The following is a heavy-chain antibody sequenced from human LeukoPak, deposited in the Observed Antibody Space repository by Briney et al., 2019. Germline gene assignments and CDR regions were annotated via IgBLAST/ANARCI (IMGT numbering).Heavy chain of an antibody. CDR3: AKEKYYYNYGGPSFDY. J-gene: IGHJ4*02. CDR1: GFTFSSYA. CDR2: ISASSGNT. D-gene: IGHD3-10*01. V-gene: IGHV3-23*01. Sequence: GGSLRLSCAASGFTFSSYAMSWVRQAPGKGLEWVSAISASSGNTYYADSVRGRFTVSRDNSKNTLYLQMNSLRAEDTAVYYCAKEKYYYNYGGPSFDYWGQGTLVTVSS.